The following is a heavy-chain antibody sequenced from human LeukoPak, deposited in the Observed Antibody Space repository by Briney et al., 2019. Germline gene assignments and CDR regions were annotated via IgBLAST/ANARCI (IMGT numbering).Heavy chain of an antibody. Sequence: SVKVSCKASGGTFSSYAISWVRQAPGQGREWVGGIIPLFGAAQYAQKVQGRVTMSTDESTSTDYVELRCMRSEDTAVYYCARQGGISIFGAAQPGGAFDIWGQGTMVTVSS. J-gene: IGHJ3*02. D-gene: IGHD3-3*01. CDR2: IIPLFGAA. V-gene: IGHV1-69*05. CDR1: GGTFSSYA. CDR3: ARQGGISIFGAAQPGGAFDI.